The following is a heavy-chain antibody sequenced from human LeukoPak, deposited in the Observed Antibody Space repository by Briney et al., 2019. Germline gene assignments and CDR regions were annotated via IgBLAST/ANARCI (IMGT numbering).Heavy chain of an antibody. CDR1: GGSISSYY. D-gene: IGHD2-15*01. Sequence: SETLSLTCTVSGGSISSYYWSWIRQPPGKGLEWIGYIYYSGSTNYNPSLKSRVTISVDTSKNQFSLKLSSVTAADTAVYYCARSPVVVAATTFDYWGQGTLVTVSS. V-gene: IGHV4-59*12. CDR3: ARSPVVVAATTFDY. CDR2: IYYSGST. J-gene: IGHJ4*02.